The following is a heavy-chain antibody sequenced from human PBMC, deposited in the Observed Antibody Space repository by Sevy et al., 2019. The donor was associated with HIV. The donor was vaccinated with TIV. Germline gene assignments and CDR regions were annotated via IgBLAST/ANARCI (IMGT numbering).Heavy chain of an antibody. J-gene: IGHJ5*02. CDR2: IRGSGGST. V-gene: IGHV3-23*01. CDR1: GFTFSSYA. CDR3: SKVIEMATKHNWFDP. D-gene: IGHD5-12*01. Sequence: GGSLRLSCAASGFTFSSYAMSWVRQAPGKGLEWVSAIRGSGGSTYYADSVKGRFTISRDNSKNTLYLQMNSLRAEDTAVYYCSKVIEMATKHNWFDPWGQGTLVTVSS.